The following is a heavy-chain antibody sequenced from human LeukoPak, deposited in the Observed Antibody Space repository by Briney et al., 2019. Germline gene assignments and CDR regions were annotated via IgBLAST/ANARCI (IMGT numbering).Heavy chain of an antibody. CDR3: ARDLDQVGYSGYDTNWFDP. V-gene: IGHV1-2*02. Sequence: ASVKVSCKASGYTFTGYYMHWVRQAPGQGLEWMGWINPNSGGTNYARKFQGRVTMTRDTSISTAYMELSRLRSDDTAVYYCARDLDQVGYSGYDTNWFDPWGQGTLVTVSS. CDR2: INPNSGGT. J-gene: IGHJ5*02. CDR1: GYTFTGYY. D-gene: IGHD5-12*01.